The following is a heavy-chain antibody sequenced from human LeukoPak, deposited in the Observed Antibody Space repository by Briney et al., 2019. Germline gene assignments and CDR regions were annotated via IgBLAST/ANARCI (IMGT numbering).Heavy chain of an antibody. J-gene: IGHJ5*02. Sequence: SETLSLTCTVSGGSISSYYWSWIRQPPGKGMEWIGYVHHSGSSYYNPSLKSRVSTSVDRTNNQFSLKLSSVTAADTAVYYCAKGAARTGWFDPWGQGALVIVSS. D-gene: IGHD3/OR15-3a*01. V-gene: IGHV4-59*12. CDR1: GGSISSYY. CDR3: AKGAARTGWFDP. CDR2: VHHSGSS.